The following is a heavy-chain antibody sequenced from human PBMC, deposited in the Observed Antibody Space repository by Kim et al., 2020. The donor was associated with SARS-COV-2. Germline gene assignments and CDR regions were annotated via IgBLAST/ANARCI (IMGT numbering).Heavy chain of an antibody. CDR1: GYTFTSYG. D-gene: IGHD6-6*01. Sequence: ASVKVSCKASGYTFTSYGISWVRQAPGQGLEWMGWISAYNGNTNYAQKLQGRVTMTTDTSTSTAYMELRSLRSDDTAVYYCAREKYSSSSYYYYGMDVWGQGTTVTVSS. V-gene: IGHV1-18*01. CDR3: AREKYSSSSYYYYGMDV. J-gene: IGHJ6*02. CDR2: ISAYNGNT.